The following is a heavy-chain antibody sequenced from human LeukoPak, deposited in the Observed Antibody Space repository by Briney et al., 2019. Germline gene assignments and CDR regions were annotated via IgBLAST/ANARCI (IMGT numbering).Heavy chain of an antibody. CDR1: GGSISSSYFY. CDR2: MYYSGST. V-gene: IGHV4-39*01. Sequence: SETLSLTYTVSGGSISSSYFYWGWIRQPPGKGLEWIGTMYYSGSTYYNPSLKSRVTIFGDTSNNQFSLRLTSVTAADTAVYFCARYSISAIYCDYCGQGTLVTVSS. J-gene: IGHJ4*02. D-gene: IGHD6-6*01. CDR3: ARYSISAIYCDY.